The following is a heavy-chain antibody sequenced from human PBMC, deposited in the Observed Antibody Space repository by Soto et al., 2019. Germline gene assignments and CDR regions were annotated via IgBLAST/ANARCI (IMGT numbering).Heavy chain of an antibody. CDR3: ARVLALDCSGGSCYSSGYFQH. D-gene: IGHD2-15*01. Sequence: SETLSLTCTVSGDSISSYYWSWIRQPPGKGLEWIGYIYYSGSTNYNPSLKSRVTISVDTSKNQFSLKLSSVTAADTAVYYCARVLALDCSGGSCYSSGYFQHWGQGTLVTVSS. J-gene: IGHJ1*01. CDR1: GDSISSYY. CDR2: IYYSGST. V-gene: IGHV4-59*12.